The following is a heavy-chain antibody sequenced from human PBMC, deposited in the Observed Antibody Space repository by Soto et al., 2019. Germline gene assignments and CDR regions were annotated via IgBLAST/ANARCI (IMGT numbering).Heavy chain of an antibody. V-gene: IGHV1-8*01. CDR1: GYTFTSYD. D-gene: IGHD3-16*01. CDR3: AREPVSWFDP. CDR2: MNPNSGNT. J-gene: IGHJ5*02. Sequence: QVQLVQSGAEVKKPGASVKVSCKASGYTFTSYDINWVRQATGQGLEWMGWMNPNSGNTGFAQKFXGRVPMXXNTSISTAYMELSSLKSEDTAVYYCAREPVSWFDPWGQGTLVTVSS.